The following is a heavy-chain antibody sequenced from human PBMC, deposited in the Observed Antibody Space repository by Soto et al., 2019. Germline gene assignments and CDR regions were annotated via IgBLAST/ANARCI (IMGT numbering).Heavy chain of an antibody. J-gene: IGHJ6*02. CDR2: ISSSGSTI. CDR3: ARADMGKWLYYYYYYGMDV. V-gene: IGHV3-48*03. CDR1: GFTFSSYE. D-gene: IGHD5-12*01. Sequence: GGSLRLSCAASGFTFSSYEMNWVRQAPGKGLEWVSYISSSGSTIYYADSVKGRFTISRDNAKNSLYLQMNSLRAEDTAVYYCARADMGKWLYYYYYYGMDVWGQGTTVTVSS.